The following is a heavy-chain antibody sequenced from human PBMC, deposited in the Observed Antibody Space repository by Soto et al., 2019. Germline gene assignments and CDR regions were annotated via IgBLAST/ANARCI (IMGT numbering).Heavy chain of an antibody. CDR1: GFSVSAYA. Sequence: EVHLLESGGDLVQPGGSLRLSCAASGFSVSAYAMTWVRQNPGKGLEWVSNIIVSGDTTNYADSVKGRFTISRDSSKNTGYLQMSGLRVEDTAIYYCAKSLTQWAYGMDVWGQGTTVTVSS. CDR2: IIVSGDTT. CDR3: AKSLTQWAYGMDV. J-gene: IGHJ6*02. V-gene: IGHV3-23*01. D-gene: IGHD2-8*01.